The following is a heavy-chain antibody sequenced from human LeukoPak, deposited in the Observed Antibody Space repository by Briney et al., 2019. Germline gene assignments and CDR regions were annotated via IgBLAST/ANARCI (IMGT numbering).Heavy chain of an antibody. D-gene: IGHD3/OR15-3a*01. CDR3: ARQEIGLRSFDP. CDR2: IHYSARI. J-gene: IGHJ5*02. Sequence: SETLSLTCTVSGYSISSGYYWGWIRQPPGKGLEWIGSIHYSARIYYNPSLKSRVTISVDTSKNQFSLKLSSVTAADTAVYYCARQEIGLRSFDPWGQGTLVTVSS. CDR1: GYSISSGYY. V-gene: IGHV4-38-2*02.